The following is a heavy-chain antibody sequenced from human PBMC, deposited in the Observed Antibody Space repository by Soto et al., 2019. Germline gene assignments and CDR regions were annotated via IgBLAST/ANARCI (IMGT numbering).Heavy chain of an antibody. CDR1: GASISSYNY. CDR2: IIYSGDI. D-gene: IGHD3-9*01. CDR3: ARDQSDILTGSKPRRYYYYGMDV. Sequence: PSETLSLTCNVSGASISSYNYWGWFHQPPGKGLEWIGSIIYSGDIMYNPSLQSRLTLFVDTSKNQFSLKLSSVTAEDTAVYYCARDQSDILTGSKPRRYYYYGMDVWGQGTTVTVSS. J-gene: IGHJ6*02. V-gene: IGHV4-39*07.